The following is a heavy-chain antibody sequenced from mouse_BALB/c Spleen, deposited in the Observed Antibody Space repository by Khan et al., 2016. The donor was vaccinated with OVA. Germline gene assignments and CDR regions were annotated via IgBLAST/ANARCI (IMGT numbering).Heavy chain of an antibody. Sequence: EVKLLESGPGLVKPSQSLSLTCTVTGYSITSDYAWNWIRQFPGNKLEWMGYISYSGSTSYNPSLKSRISIPRDTSKNQFFLQLNSVTTEDTATYYCARRVYSAWFAYWGQGTLVTVSA. CDR2: ISYSGST. V-gene: IGHV3-2*02. CDR3: ARRVYSAWFAY. J-gene: IGHJ3*01. D-gene: IGHD1-1*01. CDR1: GYSITSDYA.